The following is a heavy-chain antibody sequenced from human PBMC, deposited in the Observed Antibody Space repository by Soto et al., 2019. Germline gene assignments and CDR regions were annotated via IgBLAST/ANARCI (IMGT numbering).Heavy chain of an antibody. V-gene: IGHV4-34*01. J-gene: IGHJ6*02. CDR2: INHSGST. Sequence: SDTLSLTCAVYGGSFSGYYWSWIRQPPGKGLEWIGEINHSGSTNYNPSLKSRVTISVDTSKNQFSLKLSSVTAADTAVYYCARGVKSLQFTYYGMDVWGQGTTVT. CDR3: ARGVKSLQFTYYGMDV. CDR1: GGSFSGYY. D-gene: IGHD3-10*01.